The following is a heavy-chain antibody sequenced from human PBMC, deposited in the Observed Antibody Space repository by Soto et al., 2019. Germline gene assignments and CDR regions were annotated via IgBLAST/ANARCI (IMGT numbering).Heavy chain of an antibody. D-gene: IGHD3-16*01. CDR2: ISGSGGST. CDR1: GFTFSSYA. J-gene: IGHJ6*02. V-gene: IGHV3-23*01. CDR3: AKGIGGLHYYYYGMDV. Sequence: GGSLRLSCAASGFTFSSYAMSWVRQAPGKGLEWVSAISGSGGSTYYADSVKGRFTISRDNSKSTLYLQMNSLRAEDTAVYYCAKGIGGLHYYYYGMDVWGQGTTVTVSS.